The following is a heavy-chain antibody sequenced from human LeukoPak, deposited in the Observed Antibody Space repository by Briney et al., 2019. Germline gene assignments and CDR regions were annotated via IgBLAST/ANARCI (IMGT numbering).Heavy chain of an antibody. D-gene: IGHD3-16*02. CDR1: GYTFTSYG. J-gene: IGHJ4*02. V-gene: IGHV1-18*01. Sequence: ASVKVSCKASGYTFTSYGISWVRQAPGQGLEWMGWISAYNGNTNYAQKLQGRVTMTTDTSTSTAYMELRSLRSDDTAVYYCARGGGYDYVWGSSRYEDYWGQGTLVTVSS. CDR2: ISAYNGNT. CDR3: ARGGGYDYVWGSSRYEDY.